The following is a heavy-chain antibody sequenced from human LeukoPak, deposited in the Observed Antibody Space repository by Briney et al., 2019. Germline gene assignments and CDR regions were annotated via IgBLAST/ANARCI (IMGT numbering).Heavy chain of an antibody. Sequence: SETLSLTCAVSGGSISSGGYSWSWIRQPPGKGLEWIGYIYHSGSTYYNPSLKSRVTISVDTSKNQFSLKLSSVTAADTAVYYCARCGTTMGNRLFDYWGQGTLVTVSS. CDR1: GGSISSGGYS. J-gene: IGHJ4*02. D-gene: IGHD4-23*01. V-gene: IGHV4-30-2*05. CDR2: IYHSGST. CDR3: ARCGTTMGNRLFDY.